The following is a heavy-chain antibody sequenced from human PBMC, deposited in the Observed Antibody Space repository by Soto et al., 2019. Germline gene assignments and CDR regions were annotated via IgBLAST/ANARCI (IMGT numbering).Heavy chain of an antibody. V-gene: IGHV4-34*01. J-gene: IGHJ6*03. D-gene: IGHD2-2*01. Sequence: PSETLSLTCVVSGGSLSGYFWSWIRQPPGMALEWIGEINHSGSTNYNPSLKSRVTISVDTSKNQFSLKLSSVTAADTAVYYCARGRPQKGGYCSSTSCYSYYYYYMDVWGKGTTVTVSS. CDR2: INHSGST. CDR1: GGSLSGYF. CDR3: ARGRPQKGGYCSSTSCYSYYYYYMDV.